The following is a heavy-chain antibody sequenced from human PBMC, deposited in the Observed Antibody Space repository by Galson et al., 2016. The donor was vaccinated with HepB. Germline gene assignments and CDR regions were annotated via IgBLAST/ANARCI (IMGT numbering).Heavy chain of an antibody. Sequence: PALVKPTQTLTLTCTFSGFSLSTSGMRVSWIRQPPGKALEWLARIDWDDDKFYSTSLKTRLAISKDTSKSQVVLTMTNMDPVDTATYSWARHGSYFLFFDYWGQGTLVTVSS. CDR1: GFSLSTSGMR. CDR3: ARHGSYFLFFDY. V-gene: IGHV2-70*04. J-gene: IGHJ4*02. CDR2: IDWDDDK. D-gene: IGHD1-26*01.